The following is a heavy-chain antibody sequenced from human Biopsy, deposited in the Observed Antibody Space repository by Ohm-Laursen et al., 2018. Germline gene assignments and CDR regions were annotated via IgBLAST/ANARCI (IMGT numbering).Heavy chain of an antibody. CDR3: ARGTNYYGSGRNRHWFDP. CDR1: GGSFSGYY. V-gene: IGHV4-34*01. Sequence: SETLSLTCGVYGGSFSGYYCSWIRQPPGKGLEWLGEINDSGRTNYNPSLRSRVTFSVDTSKNQLSLKLSSVTAADTAVYYCARGTNYYGSGRNRHWFDPWGQGTQVTVSS. CDR2: INDSGRT. D-gene: IGHD3-10*01. J-gene: IGHJ5*02.